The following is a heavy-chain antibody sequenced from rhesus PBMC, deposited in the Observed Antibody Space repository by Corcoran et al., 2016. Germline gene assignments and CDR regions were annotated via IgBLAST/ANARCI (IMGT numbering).Heavy chain of an antibody. D-gene: IGHD4-4*01. J-gene: IGHJ4*01. CDR2: INGNSDKP. CDR3: ARAGYGSGGVD. V-gene: IGHV4-80*01. CDR1: GASISSYC. Sequence: QVQLQESGPGLVKPSETLSLTCAVSGASISSYCWSWIRQPPGKGLERIGEINGNSDKPYENPTLKCRVTSSRDASKNQFSLKLSSVTAADTAVYYCARAGYGSGGVDWGQGVLVTVSS.